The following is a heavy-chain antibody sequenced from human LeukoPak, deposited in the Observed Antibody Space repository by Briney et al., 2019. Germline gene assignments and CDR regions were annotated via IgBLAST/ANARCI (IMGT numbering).Heavy chain of an antibody. J-gene: IGHJ4*02. Sequence: GESLKISCKGAGYSLTSYWIGWVRQMPGKGLEWMGIIYPGDSDTRYSPSFQGQVTISADKSISTAYLQWSSLKASDTAMYYCARTEPSWVAFYWGQGTLVTVSS. CDR1: GYSLTSYW. V-gene: IGHV5-51*01. CDR2: IYPGDSDT. CDR3: ARTEPSWVAFY. D-gene: IGHD1-14*01.